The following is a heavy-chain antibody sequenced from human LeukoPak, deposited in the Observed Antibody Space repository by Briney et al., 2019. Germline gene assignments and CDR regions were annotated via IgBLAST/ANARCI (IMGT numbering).Heavy chain of an antibody. CDR3: ARGGRGSNFDY. CDR1: GFTVSSNY. D-gene: IGHD3-10*01. J-gene: IGHJ4*02. Sequence: GGSLRLSCAASGFTVSSNYMSWVRQAPGKGLEWVSVIYSGGSTYYADSVKGKFTISRDNSKNTLYLQMNSLRAEDTAVYYCARGGRGSNFDYWGQGTLVTVSS. V-gene: IGHV3-66*01. CDR2: IYSGGST.